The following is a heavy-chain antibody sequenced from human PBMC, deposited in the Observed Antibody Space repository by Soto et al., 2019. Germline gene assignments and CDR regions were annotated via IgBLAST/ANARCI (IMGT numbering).Heavy chain of an antibody. D-gene: IGHD1-26*01. CDR3: ARGGVGSGGYGMDV. J-gene: IGHJ6*02. Sequence: QVQLVQSGAEVKKPGASVKVSCKASGYTFTGYYMHWVRQAPGQGLEWMGWINRISGGTKYAQKFEGRVTMTRDTSISTAYMELSRLRSADTAVYYCARGGVGSGGYGMDVWGQGTTVTVSS. CDR1: GYTFTGYY. V-gene: IGHV1-2*02. CDR2: INRISGGT.